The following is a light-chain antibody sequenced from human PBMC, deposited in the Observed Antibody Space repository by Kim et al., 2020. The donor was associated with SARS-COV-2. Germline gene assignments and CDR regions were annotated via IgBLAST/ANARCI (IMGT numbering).Light chain of an antibody. CDR1: QSVSSGH. CDR2: CTS. CDR3: KQYHRTTLT. Sequence: STRSSDSLSGRSSQSVSSGHLAWSQQKPGQPPSLIIGCTSRRATSIPDRISGSGSGTDLTHTISRLEPEDFVVYYCKQYHRTTLTCGRRTKVDIK. V-gene: IGKV3-20*01. J-gene: IGKJ4*01.